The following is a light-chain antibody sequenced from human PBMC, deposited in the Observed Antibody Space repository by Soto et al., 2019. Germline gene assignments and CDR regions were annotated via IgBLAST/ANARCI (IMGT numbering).Light chain of an antibody. Sequence: QSVLTRHASVSGSPGQSITISCTGTSSDVGGYNYVSWYQQHPGKAPKLMIYEVSNRPSGVSNRFSGSKSGNTASLTISGLQAEDEADYYCSSYTSSSSYVFGTGTKVTVL. V-gene: IGLV2-14*01. CDR3: SSYTSSSSYV. J-gene: IGLJ1*01. CDR1: SSDVGGYNY. CDR2: EVS.